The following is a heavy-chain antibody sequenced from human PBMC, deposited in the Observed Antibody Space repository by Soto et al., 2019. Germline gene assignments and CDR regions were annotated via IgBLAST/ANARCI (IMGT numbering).Heavy chain of an antibody. V-gene: IGHV1-69*04. Sequence: ASVKVSCKASGGTFSSYTISWVRQAPGQGLEWMGRIIPILGIANYAQKFQGRVTITADTSTSTAYMELRSLRSDDTAVYYCARDQARAIFGVVISSSMDVWGQGTTVTVSS. D-gene: IGHD3-3*01. CDR2: IIPILGIA. CDR3: ARDQARAIFGVVISSSMDV. J-gene: IGHJ6*02. CDR1: GGTFSSYT.